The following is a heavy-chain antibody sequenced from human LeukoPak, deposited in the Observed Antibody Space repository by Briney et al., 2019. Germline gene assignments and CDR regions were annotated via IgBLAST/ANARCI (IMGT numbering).Heavy chain of an antibody. CDR3: ARDASGYPTEYFQH. CDR1: GYTFTGYY. Sequence: ASVKVSCKASGYTFTGYYMHRVRQAPGQGLEWMGWINPNSGGTNYAQKFQGRVTMTRDTSISTAYMELSRLRSDDTAVYYCARDASGYPTEYFQHWGQGTLVTVSS. V-gene: IGHV1-2*02. D-gene: IGHD3-22*01. J-gene: IGHJ1*01. CDR2: INPNSGGT.